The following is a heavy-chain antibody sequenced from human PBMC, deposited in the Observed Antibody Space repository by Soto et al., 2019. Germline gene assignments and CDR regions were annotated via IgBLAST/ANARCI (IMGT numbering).Heavy chain of an antibody. V-gene: IGHV4-31*03. CDR1: GGSISSGGYY. J-gene: IGHJ3*02. D-gene: IGHD3-22*01. Sequence: QVQLQESGPGLVKPSQTLSLTCSVSGGSISSGGYYWSWIRQHPGKGLEWSGYIYYSGSTNYNPSLKSRVAMSLDTSKNHFSLRLNSVTAADTAVYYCARKNYDDSGAPGEPFDIWGQGTMVTVSS. CDR3: ARKNYDDSGAPGEPFDI. CDR2: IYYSGST.